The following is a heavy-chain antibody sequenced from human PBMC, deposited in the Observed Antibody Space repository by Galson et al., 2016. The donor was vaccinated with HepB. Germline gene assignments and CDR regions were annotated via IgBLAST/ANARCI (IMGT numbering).Heavy chain of an antibody. V-gene: IGHV3-21*01. CDR1: GFTFSSYS. CDR2: ISNSSTYI. D-gene: IGHD6-13*01. J-gene: IGHJ4*02. Sequence: SLRLSCAASGFTFSSYSMNWVRQAPGKGLEWVSSISNSSTYINYADSVKGRFTISRDNAKHSLYLQMNSLRAEDTAVYYCVRDEAAVEGSWGGRSDYWGQGTLVTVSS. CDR3: VRDEAAVEGSWGGRSDY.